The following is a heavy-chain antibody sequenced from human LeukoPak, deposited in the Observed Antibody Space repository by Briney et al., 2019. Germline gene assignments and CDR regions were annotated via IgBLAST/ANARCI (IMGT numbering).Heavy chain of an antibody. CDR1: GGSISSGDCY. D-gene: IGHD3-10*01. J-gene: IGHJ4*02. CDR2: IYYSGTT. CDR3: ARTNYGSGSYYSF. Sequence: PSETLSLTCTVSGGSISSGDCYWSWIRQPPGKGLEWIGYIYYSGTTYYNSPLKSRVTISVDTSKNQFSLKLSSVTAADTAVYYCARTNYGSGSYYSFWGQGTLVTVSS. V-gene: IGHV4-30-4*01.